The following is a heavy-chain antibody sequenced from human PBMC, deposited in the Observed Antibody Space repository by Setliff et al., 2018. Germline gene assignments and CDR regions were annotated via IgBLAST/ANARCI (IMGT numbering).Heavy chain of an antibody. CDR3: ARRRTGPGGVFDY. CDR1: GASISDSY. J-gene: IGHJ4*02. CDR2: ILTTGST. Sequence: SETLSLTCGVSGASISDSYWSWIRQPPGKGLEWIGHILTTGSTNYNPSLKSRIAISADTSRDRFSLRLTSVTAADTAIYYCARRRTGPGGVFDYWGQGTLVTVSS. D-gene: IGHD3-3*01. V-gene: IGHV4-4*08.